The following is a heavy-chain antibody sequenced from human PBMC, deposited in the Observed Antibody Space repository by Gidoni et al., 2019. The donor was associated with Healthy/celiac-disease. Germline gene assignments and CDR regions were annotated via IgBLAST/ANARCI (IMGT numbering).Heavy chain of an antibody. J-gene: IGHJ4*02. D-gene: IGHD2-2*01. CDR1: GGSFSGYY. Sequence: QVQLQQWGAGLLKPSETLSLTCAVYGGSFSGYYWSWIRQPPGKGLEWIGEINPSGSTNYNPSLKSRVTISVDTSKNQFSLKLSSVTAADTAVYYCARGILGYCSSTSCQKGGYFDYWGQGTLVTVSS. CDR2: INPSGST. CDR3: ARGILGYCSSTSCQKGGYFDY. V-gene: IGHV4-34*01.